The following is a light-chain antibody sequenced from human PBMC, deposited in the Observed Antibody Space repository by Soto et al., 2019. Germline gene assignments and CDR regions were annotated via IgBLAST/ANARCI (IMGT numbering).Light chain of an antibody. CDR3: QQRTDRPPWT. CDR1: QSIGLA. Sequence: EIVMTQSPATVSVSPGERVTLSCRASQSIGLAIAWYQHKPGQAPRLLIFDASQRATGIPARFRGSGSGTDFTLSISSLEPEDFAVYYCQQRTDRPPWTFGQGTKVDI. J-gene: IGKJ1*01. V-gene: IGKV3-11*01. CDR2: DAS.